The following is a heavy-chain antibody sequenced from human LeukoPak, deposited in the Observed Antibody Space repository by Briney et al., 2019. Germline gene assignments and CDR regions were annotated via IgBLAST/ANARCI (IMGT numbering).Heavy chain of an antibody. V-gene: IGHV3-21*01. CDR1: GFTFSSYS. Sequence: GGSLRLSCAASGFTFSSYSMNWVRQAPGKGLEWVSSISSSSGFIYYADSVKGRFTTSRDNAKNSLHLQMDSLRVEDTAVYYCARVMDIVAVAADLVDYWGQGTLVTVSS. CDR2: ISSSSGFI. J-gene: IGHJ4*02. D-gene: IGHD2-15*01. CDR3: ARVMDIVAVAADLVDY.